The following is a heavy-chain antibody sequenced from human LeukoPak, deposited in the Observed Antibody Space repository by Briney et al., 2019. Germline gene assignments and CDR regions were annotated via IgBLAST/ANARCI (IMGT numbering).Heavy chain of an antibody. J-gene: IGHJ6*03. CDR2: IRRKAYSGTT. CDR1: GFTFDDDA. V-gene: IGHV3-49*03. CDR3: TRAQYYDFWSGYYMDV. D-gene: IGHD3-3*01. Sequence: PGGSVSLSCTASGFTFDDDAMRWFRQAPGEGLEWVGFIRRKAYSGTTEYPASVQARFTISRDDSESIAYLQMNSLKTADTAVYHCTRAQYYDFWSGYYMDVWGKGTTVTVSS.